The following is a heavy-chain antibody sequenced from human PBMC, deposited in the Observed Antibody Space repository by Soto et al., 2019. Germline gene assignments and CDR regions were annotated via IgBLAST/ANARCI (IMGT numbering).Heavy chain of an antibody. V-gene: IGHV4-59*08. CDR1: SGPDRSHN. D-gene: IGHD2-15*01. J-gene: IGHJ6*02. CDR2: VYYTGDT. CDR3: VRQGIDSLHGLVDV. Sequence: QVQLQQSGPRLVKPSETLSLTCTVSSGPDRSHNWGWIRQPPGRGLEWIGYVYYTGDTAYNPSLRCRATIPAATSTNDISLTLNSVTAADTAVYYCVRQGIDSLHGLVDVWGQGTTVSVSS.